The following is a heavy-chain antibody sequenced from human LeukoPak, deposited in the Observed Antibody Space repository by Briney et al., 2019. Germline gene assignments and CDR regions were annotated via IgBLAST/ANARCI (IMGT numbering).Heavy chain of an antibody. CDR2: IYPGDSDT. Sequence: GESLKISCKGSGYSFTSYWIGWVRQMPGKGLEWMGIIYPGDSDTRYSPSFQGQVTISADKSISTAYLQWSSLKASDTAMYHCARRGGCSSTSCPPFDYWGKGTLVTVSS. CDR3: ARRGGCSSTSCPPFDY. J-gene: IGHJ4*02. V-gene: IGHV5-51*01. D-gene: IGHD2-2*01. CDR1: GYSFTSYW.